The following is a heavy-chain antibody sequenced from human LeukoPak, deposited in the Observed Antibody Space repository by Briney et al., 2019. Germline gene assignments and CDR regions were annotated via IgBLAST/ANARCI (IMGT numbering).Heavy chain of an antibody. Sequence: SSETLSLTCTVSGGSISSYYWSWIRQPAGTALEWIGRIYTSGTITYNPSLKSRVTMSVDTSKNQFSLKLSSVTAADTAVYYCARGDYGDYISRLYYYYMDVWGKGTTVTISS. CDR3: ARGDYGDYISRLYYYYMDV. D-gene: IGHD4-17*01. J-gene: IGHJ6*03. V-gene: IGHV4-4*07. CDR2: IYTSGTI. CDR1: GGSISSYY.